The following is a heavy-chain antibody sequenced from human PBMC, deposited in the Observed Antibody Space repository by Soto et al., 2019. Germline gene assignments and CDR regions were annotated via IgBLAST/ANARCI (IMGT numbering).Heavy chain of an antibody. J-gene: IGHJ4*02. D-gene: IGHD4-17*01. Sequence: SSETLSLTCTVSGGSISGYYWSWIRQSPGKGLEWIGYIHYSGSTNYNPSLKSRVTISVDTSKNQLSLKLSSVTAAVTAVYYCARGVTTVTTFDYWGQGTLVTVSS. V-gene: IGHV4-59*12. CDR1: GGSISGYY. CDR2: IHYSGST. CDR3: ARGVTTVTTFDY.